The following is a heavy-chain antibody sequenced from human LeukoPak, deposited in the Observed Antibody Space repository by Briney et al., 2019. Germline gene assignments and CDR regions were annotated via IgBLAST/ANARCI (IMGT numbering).Heavy chain of an antibody. D-gene: IGHD3-10*01. CDR3: AMKRITMVRGVPFDY. J-gene: IGHJ4*02. V-gene: IGHV1-3*01. CDR2: INAGNGNT. CDR1: GYTFTSYA. Sequence: GASVKVSCKASGYTFTSYAMHWVRQAPGQRLEWMGWINAGNGNTKYSQKLQGRVTITRDTSASTAYMELSSLRSEDTAVYYCAMKRITMVRGVPFDYWGQGTLVTVSS.